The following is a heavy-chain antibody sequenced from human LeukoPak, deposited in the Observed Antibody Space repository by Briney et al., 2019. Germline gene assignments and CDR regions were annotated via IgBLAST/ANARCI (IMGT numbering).Heavy chain of an antibody. CDR3: AKVSQVGATSGAFDI. V-gene: IGHV3-30*04. CDR1: GFTFSSYA. D-gene: IGHD1-26*01. J-gene: IGHJ3*02. CDR2: ISYDGSNK. Sequence: GGSLRLSCAASGFTFSSYAMHWVRQAPGKGLEWVAVISYDGSNKYYADSVKGRFTISRDNSKNTLYLQMNSLRAEDTAVYYCAKVSQVGATSGAFDIWGQGTMVTVSS.